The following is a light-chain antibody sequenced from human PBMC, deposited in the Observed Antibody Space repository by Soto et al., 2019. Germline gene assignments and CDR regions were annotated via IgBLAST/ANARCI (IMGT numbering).Light chain of an antibody. J-gene: IGKJ1*01. CDR2: DAS. CDR1: QSISSW. CDR3: QQYNSYSEA. V-gene: IGKV1-5*01. Sequence: DIQMTQSPSTLSASLGDRVTITCRASQSISSWLAWYQQKPGKAPKVLIYDASSLESGVPSRFSGSGSGTEFSLTISSLQPDDFATYYCQQYNSYSEAFGQGTKVDI.